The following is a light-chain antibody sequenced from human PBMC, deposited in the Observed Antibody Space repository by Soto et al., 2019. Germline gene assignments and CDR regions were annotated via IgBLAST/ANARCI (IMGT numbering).Light chain of an antibody. Sequence: IVLTQSPATLSLSPGERATLSCRASQSVSSYLAWYQQKPGQAPRLLIYDASNRATGIPARFSGSGSGTDFTLTISSLEPEDFAVYYCQQRSNWPGITFGQGTRLDIK. CDR3: QQRSNWPGIT. J-gene: IGKJ5*01. CDR2: DAS. V-gene: IGKV3-11*01. CDR1: QSVSSY.